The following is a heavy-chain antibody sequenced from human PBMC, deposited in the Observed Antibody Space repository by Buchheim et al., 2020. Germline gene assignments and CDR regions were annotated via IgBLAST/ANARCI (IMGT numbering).Heavy chain of an antibody. V-gene: IGHV3-11*06. CDR3: ARDWKRVTGATHYGMDV. J-gene: IGHJ6*02. CDR2: ISGSSGDT. CDR1: GLRFSDYY. Sequence: QVQLVESGGGLVKPGGSLRLSGAASGLRFSDYYMSWIRQAPGKGPEWVAYISGSSGDTNYADSVKGRFTISRDNGKNSLYLQMNSLRAEDTALYYCARDWKRVTGATHYGMDVWGQGTT. D-gene: IGHD4-11*01.